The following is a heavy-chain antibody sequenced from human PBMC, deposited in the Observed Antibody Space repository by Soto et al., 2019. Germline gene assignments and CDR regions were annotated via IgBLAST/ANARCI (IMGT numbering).Heavy chain of an antibody. Sequence: EVHLVESGGGAVQPGGSLRLSCAASGFTFNSYSMHWVRQAPGKGLEWVSYITGSGSAIYYADSVKGRFTISRDNAKNSLSLQMNSLRDEDTAVYYCARGYCNGGSCYPGIYWGQGTLVSVSS. CDR2: ITGSGSAI. CDR1: GFTFNSYS. CDR3: ARGYCNGGSCYPGIY. V-gene: IGHV3-48*02. J-gene: IGHJ4*02. D-gene: IGHD2-15*01.